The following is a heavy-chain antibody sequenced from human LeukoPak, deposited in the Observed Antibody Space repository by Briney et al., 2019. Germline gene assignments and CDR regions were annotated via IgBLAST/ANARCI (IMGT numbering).Heavy chain of an antibody. CDR3: ARELDDYSNYDRWFDP. J-gene: IGHJ5*02. D-gene: IGHD4-11*01. Sequence: SETLSLTCTVSGGSISSSGYYWSWIRQPPGKGLEWIGYIYYSGSTNYNPSLKSRVTISVDTSKNQFSLKLSSVTAADTAVYYCARELDDYSNYDRWFDPWGQGTLATVSS. V-gene: IGHV4-61*08. CDR2: IYYSGST. CDR1: GGSISSSGYY.